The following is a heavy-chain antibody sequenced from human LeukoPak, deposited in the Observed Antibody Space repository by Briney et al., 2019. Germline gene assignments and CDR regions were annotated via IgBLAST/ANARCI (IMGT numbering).Heavy chain of an antibody. CDR1: GFTFSSYA. CDR3: AKDTSIGKYCTNGVCSPFDY. J-gene: IGHJ4*02. V-gene: IGHV3-23*01. D-gene: IGHD2-8*01. Sequence: GGSLRLSCAGSGFTFSSYAMSWVRQAPGQGLEWVSVISDSGDYTSYADSVRGRFTISRDNSRNTLFLQMISLRPEDTAVYYCAKDTSIGKYCTNGVCSPFDYWGQGTLVTVSS. CDR2: ISDSGDYT.